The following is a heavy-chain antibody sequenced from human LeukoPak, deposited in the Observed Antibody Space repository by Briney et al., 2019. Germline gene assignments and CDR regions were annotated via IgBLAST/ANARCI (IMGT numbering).Heavy chain of an antibody. CDR3: ARDYNRYCSSTSCYSDAFDI. D-gene: IGHD2-2*02. J-gene: IGHJ3*02. V-gene: IGHV4-4*07. Sequence: SETLSLTCTVSGGSISSYYWSWIRQPAGKGLEWIGRIYTSGSTNYNPSLKSRVTMSVDTSKNQFSLKLSSVTAADTAVYYCARDYNRYCSSTSCYSDAFDIWGQGTTVTVSS. CDR1: GGSISSYY. CDR2: IYTSGST.